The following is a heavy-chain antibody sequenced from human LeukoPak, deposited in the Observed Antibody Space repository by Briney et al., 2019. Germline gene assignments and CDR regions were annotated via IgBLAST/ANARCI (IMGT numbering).Heavy chain of an antibody. CDR3: ARGLYCTNGVCYSRWAFDY. Sequence: SGGSLRLSCAASGFTVSSNHMSWVRQAPGKGLEWVSVIHSGGSTYYADSVKGRFTISRDNSKNTLYLQMNSLRAEDTAVYYCARGLYCTNGVCYSRWAFDYWGQGTLVTVSS. V-gene: IGHV3-66*02. CDR1: GFTVSSNH. J-gene: IGHJ4*02. D-gene: IGHD2-8*01. CDR2: IHSGGST.